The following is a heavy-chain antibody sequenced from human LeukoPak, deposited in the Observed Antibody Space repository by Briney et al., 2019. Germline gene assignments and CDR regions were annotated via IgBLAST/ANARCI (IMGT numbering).Heavy chain of an antibody. CDR3: AREVGRPLAYFDL. V-gene: IGHV4-59*01. J-gene: IGHJ2*01. CDR1: GGSISSYY. CDR2: IYYSGST. Sequence: SETLSLTCTVSGGSISSYYWSWIRQPPGKGLEWIGYIYYSGSTNYNPSLKSRVTISVDTSKNQFSLKLSSVTAADTAVYYCAREVGRPLAYFDLWGRGTLVTVSS.